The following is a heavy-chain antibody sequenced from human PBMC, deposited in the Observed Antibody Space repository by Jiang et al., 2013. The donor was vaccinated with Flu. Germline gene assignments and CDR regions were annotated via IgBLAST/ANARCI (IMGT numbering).Heavy chain of an antibody. CDR3: ARVVPAVGAFDY. V-gene: IGHV4-4*07. CDR2: IYPVGAP. J-gene: IGHJ4*02. D-gene: IGHD2-2*01. Sequence: AGKGLEWIGRIYPVGAPTYNPSLKSRVTMSVDTSKNQFSLKLSSVTAADTAVYYCARVVPAVGAFDYWGQGTLVTVSS.